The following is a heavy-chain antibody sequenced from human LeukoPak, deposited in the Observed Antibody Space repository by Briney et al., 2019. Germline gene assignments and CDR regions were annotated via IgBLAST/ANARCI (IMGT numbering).Heavy chain of an antibody. D-gene: IGHD6-13*01. CDR3: AKEGSMAAAGTNAFEI. Sequence: GGSLRLSCAASGFTVSSNYMSWVRQAPGKGLEWVSVICSGGSTYYSDSVKGRFTISRDNSKNTLYLQMISLRAEDTAVYYCAKEGSMAAAGTNAFEIWGQGTMVTVSS. CDR1: GFTVSSNY. J-gene: IGHJ3*02. CDR2: ICSGGST. V-gene: IGHV3-53*01.